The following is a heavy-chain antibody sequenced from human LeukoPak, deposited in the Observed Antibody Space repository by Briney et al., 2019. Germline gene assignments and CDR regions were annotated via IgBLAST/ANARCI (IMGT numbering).Heavy chain of an antibody. Sequence: ASVKVSCKASGYTFTSYGISWVRQAPGQGLEWMGWISAYNGNTNYAQKLQGRVTMTTDTSTSTAYMELRSLRSDDTAVYYCARATYCSSTSCYVSYFDYWGQGTLVTVSS. CDR2: ISAYNGNT. CDR3: ARATYCSSTSCYVSYFDY. D-gene: IGHD2-2*01. CDR1: GYTFTSYG. J-gene: IGHJ4*02. V-gene: IGHV1-18*01.